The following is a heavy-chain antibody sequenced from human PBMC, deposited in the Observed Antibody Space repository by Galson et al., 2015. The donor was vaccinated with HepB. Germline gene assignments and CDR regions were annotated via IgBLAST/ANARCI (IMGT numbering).Heavy chain of an antibody. J-gene: IGHJ4*02. CDR1: GFTFSSYG. Sequence: SLRLSCAASGFTFSSYGMHWVRQAPGKGLEWVAVISYDGSNKYYADSVKGRFTISRDNSKNTLYLQMNSLRAEDTAVYYCAKDLPLVRGALPDYWGQGTLVTVSS. CDR2: ISYDGSNK. V-gene: IGHV3-30*18. CDR3: AKDLPLVRGALPDY. D-gene: IGHD3-10*01.